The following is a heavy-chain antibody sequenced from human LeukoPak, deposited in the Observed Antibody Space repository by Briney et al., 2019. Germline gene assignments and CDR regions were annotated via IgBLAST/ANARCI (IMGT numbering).Heavy chain of an antibody. CDR3: ARDGARAAGNRVDY. Sequence: ASVKVSCKAAGYSFMSYGISWVRQGPGQGLEWMGWISTNSGYTNYAQKLQGRVTMTTDTSTSTAYMELRSLRSDDTAVYYCARDGARAAGNRVDYWGQGTLVTVSS. CDR2: ISTNSGYT. CDR1: GYSFMSYG. J-gene: IGHJ4*02. V-gene: IGHV1-18*01. D-gene: IGHD6-13*01.